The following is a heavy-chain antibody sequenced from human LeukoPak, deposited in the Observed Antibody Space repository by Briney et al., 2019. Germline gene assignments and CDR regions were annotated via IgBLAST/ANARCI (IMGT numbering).Heavy chain of an antibody. J-gene: IGHJ4*02. D-gene: IGHD3-3*01. V-gene: IGHV4-59*01. Sequence: PSETLSLTCTVSGGSISSYYWSWIRQPPGKGLEWIGFIFYSGSTNYNPSLKSRVTISLDTSKNQFSLKLTSVTAADTAVYYCARMRAITIWYYFDYWGQGTLVTVSS. CDR3: ARMRAITIWYYFDY. CDR1: GGSISSYY. CDR2: IFYSGST.